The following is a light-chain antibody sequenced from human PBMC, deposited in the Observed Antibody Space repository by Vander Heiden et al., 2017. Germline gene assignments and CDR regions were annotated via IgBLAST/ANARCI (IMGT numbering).Light chain of an antibody. V-gene: IGKV1-5*03. J-gene: IGKJ2*01. Sequence: DIQMTQSPSTLSASVGDRVTITCRASQSISSWLAWYQQKPGKAPKVLIYKASSLESGVPSRFSGSGSGTEFTLTISSLQPDDFATYYCQQVNSYPYTFGQGTKLEIK. CDR2: KAS. CDR3: QQVNSYPYT. CDR1: QSISSW.